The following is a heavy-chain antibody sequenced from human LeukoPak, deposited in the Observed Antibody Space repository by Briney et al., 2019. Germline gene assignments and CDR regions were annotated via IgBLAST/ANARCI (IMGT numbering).Heavy chain of an antibody. CDR1: GGTFSSYA. J-gene: IGHJ6*03. CDR2: IIPIFGTA. D-gene: IGHD6-13*01. Sequence: SVKVSCKASGGTFSSYAISWVRQAPGQGLEWMGRIIPIFGTANYAQKFQGRVTITTDESTSTAYMELSSLRSEDTAVYYCARGGPYSTVRYYYYMDVWGKGTTVTVSS. V-gene: IGHV1-69*05. CDR3: ARGGPYSTVRYYYYMDV.